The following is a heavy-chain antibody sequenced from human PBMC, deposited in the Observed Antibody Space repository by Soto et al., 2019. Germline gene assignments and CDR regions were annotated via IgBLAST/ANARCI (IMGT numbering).Heavy chain of an antibody. V-gene: IGHV2-5*02. CDR3: AHDYTGTQYGGPVPLGY. CDR1: GFSPSTSGVG. D-gene: IGHD4-17*01. CDR2: IYWDDDK. Sequence: QITLKESGPTLVKPTQTLTLTCTFSGFSPSTSGVGVGCIRQPQGKALELLALIYWDDDKRDSPSMKSMLTITQDTSKSQVVLTMTNMDPVDTATYYCAHDYTGTQYGGPVPLGYWGQGTLVTVSS. J-gene: IGHJ4*02.